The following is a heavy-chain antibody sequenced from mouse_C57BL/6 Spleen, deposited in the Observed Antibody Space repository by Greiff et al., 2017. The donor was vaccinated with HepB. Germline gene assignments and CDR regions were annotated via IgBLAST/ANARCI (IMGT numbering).Heavy chain of an antibody. J-gene: IGHJ2*01. CDR3: ARADGNYNYFDY. CDR1: GYTFTSYW. CDR2: IDPSDSYT. V-gene: IGHV1-69*01. D-gene: IGHD2-1*01. Sequence: QVQLQQPGAELVLPGASVKLSCKASGYTFTSYWMHWVKPRPGQGLEWIGEIDPSDSYTNYNQKFKGKSTLTVDKSSSTAYMQLSSLTSEDSAVYDCARADGNYNYFDYWGQGTTLTVSS.